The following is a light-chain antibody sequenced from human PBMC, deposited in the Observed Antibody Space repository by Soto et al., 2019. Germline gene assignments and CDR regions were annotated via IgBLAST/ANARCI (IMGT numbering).Light chain of an antibody. CDR2: EVT. J-gene: IGLJ1*01. V-gene: IGLV2-14*01. Sequence: QSALTQPASVSGSPGQSIAISCTGSSSDVGGYNYVSWYQQHPGKAPQLIIYEVTNRPSGVSNRFSGSKSGNTASLTISGLQAEDEADYYCSSSTSSSTRVFGTGTKLTVL. CDR1: SSDVGGYNY. CDR3: SSSTSSSTRV.